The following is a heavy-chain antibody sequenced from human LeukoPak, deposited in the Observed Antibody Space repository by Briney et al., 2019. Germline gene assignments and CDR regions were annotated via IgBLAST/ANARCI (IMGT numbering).Heavy chain of an antibody. J-gene: IGHJ6*04. CDR2: ISGSSSDI. CDR3: AELGITMIGGV. D-gene: IGHD3-10*02. Sequence: GGSLRLSCAASGFTFSSFRMNWVRQAPGKGLEWVSSISGSSSDIYYADSVKGRFTISRDNAKNSLYLQMNSLRAEDTAVYYCAELGITMIGGVWGKGTTVTISS. V-gene: IGHV3-21*01. CDR1: GFTFSSFR.